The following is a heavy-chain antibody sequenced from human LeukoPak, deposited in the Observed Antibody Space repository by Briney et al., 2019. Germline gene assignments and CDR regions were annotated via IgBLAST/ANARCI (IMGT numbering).Heavy chain of an antibody. J-gene: IGHJ4*02. Sequence: SETLSLTCAVYGGSFSGYYWSWIRQPPGKGLEWIGEINHSGSTNYNPSLKSRVTISVDTSKNQFSLKLSSVTAADTAVYYCARAKDSTVDYFDYWGQGTLVTVSS. CDR2: INHSGST. D-gene: IGHD2-15*01. CDR3: ARAKDSTVDYFDY. CDR1: GGSFSGYY. V-gene: IGHV4-34*01.